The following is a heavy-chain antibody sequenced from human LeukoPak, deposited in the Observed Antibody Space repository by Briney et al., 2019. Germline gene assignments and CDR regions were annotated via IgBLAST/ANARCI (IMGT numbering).Heavy chain of an antibody. V-gene: IGHV3-74*01. J-gene: IGHJ4*02. Sequence: PGGSLRLSCAASGFTFSSYWMHWVRQTPGKGLVWVSRINSDGATISYADSVMGRFTVSRDNAKNTLYLQMNSLKDEDTAVYYCARGYGGSYYFDYWGQGTLVTVSS. CDR3: ARGYGGSYYFDY. CDR1: GFTFSSYW. CDR2: INSDGATI. D-gene: IGHD1-26*01.